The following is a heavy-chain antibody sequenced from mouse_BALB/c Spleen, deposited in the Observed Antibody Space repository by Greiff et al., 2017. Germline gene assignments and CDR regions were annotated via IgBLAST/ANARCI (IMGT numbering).Heavy chain of an antibody. V-gene: IGHV1S81*02. Sequence: QVQLQQPGAELVKPGASVKLSCKASGYTFTSYWMHWVKQRPGQGLEWIGAINPSNGRTNYNEKFKSKATLTVDKSSSTAYMQLSSLTSEDSAVYYCARWDYGNYGDYAMDDWGQGTSVTVSS. CDR3: ARWDYGNYGDYAMDD. CDR1: GYTFTSYW. CDR2: INPSNGRT. J-gene: IGHJ4*01. D-gene: IGHD2-1*01.